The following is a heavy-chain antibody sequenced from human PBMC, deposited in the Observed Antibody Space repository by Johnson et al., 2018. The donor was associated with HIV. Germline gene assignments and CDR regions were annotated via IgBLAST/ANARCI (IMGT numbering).Heavy chain of an antibody. CDR3: TTDGYGGYSYGYGAFDI. J-gene: IGHJ3*02. CDR2: IYDGGRT. CDR1: GFTVSTYH. V-gene: IGHV3-53*01. D-gene: IGHD5-18*01. Sequence: VQLVESGGGLIQPGESLRLSCAASGFTVSTYHMSWVRQAPGKGLEWVSVIYDGGRTYYGDSVKGRFTISRDNSKNTLYLQMNSLKNEDTAVYYCTTDGYGGYSYGYGAFDIWGQGTMVTVSS.